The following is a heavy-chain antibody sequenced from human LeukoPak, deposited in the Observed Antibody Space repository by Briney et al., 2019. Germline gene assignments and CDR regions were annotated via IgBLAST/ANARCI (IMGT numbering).Heavy chain of an antibody. D-gene: IGHD3-22*01. J-gene: IGHJ4*02. Sequence: ASVKVSCTASGYTFTSYGISWVRQAPGQGLEWMGWISAYNGNTNYAQKLQGRVTMTTDTSTSTAYMELRSLRSDDTAVYYCARDRSYYDSSGLTHDYWGQGTLVTVSS. CDR2: ISAYNGNT. V-gene: IGHV1-18*01. CDR1: GYTFTSYG. CDR3: ARDRSYYDSSGLTHDY.